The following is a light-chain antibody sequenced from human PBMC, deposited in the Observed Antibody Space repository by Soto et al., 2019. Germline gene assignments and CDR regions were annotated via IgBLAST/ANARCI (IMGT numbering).Light chain of an antibody. CDR2: AAS. CDR1: QGISTY. J-gene: IGKJ1*01. CDR3: QQSYSTTWT. Sequence: DIQMTQSPSSLSAPVGDRVPITCRASQGISTYLNWYQQKPRKAPKLLIYAASSLQSGVPSRFSGSGPETDFTLTISSLQTEHSATYSCQQSYSTTWTFGQGTKVDIK. V-gene: IGKV1-39*01.